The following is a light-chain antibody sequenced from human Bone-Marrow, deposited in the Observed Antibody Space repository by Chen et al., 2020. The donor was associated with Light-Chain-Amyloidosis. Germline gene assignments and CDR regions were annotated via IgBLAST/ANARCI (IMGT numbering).Light chain of an antibody. CDR3: CSADSSGTYEVI. Sequence: SYELTQPPSVSVSPGQTARITCSGDDLPTKYAYWYQQKPGQAPVLVIHRDTERPSGISERFSWYVAGKTATLTISGVQAEDEADDHCCSADSSGTYEVIFGGGTKRTVL. V-gene: IGLV3-25*03. CDR1: DLPTKY. J-gene: IGLJ2*01. CDR2: RDT.